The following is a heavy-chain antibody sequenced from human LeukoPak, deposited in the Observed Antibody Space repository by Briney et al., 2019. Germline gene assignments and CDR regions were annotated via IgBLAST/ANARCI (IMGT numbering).Heavy chain of an antibody. CDR1: GFTFSSYG. J-gene: IGHJ4*02. V-gene: IGHV3-30*03. CDR2: ISYDGSNT. CDR3: AREARIAAAGTEETMV. Sequence: GGSLRLSCAASGFTFSSYGMYWVRQAPGKGLEWVATISYDGSNTYYADSLKGRFTISRDISKNTLYLQMNSLRAEDTAVYYCAREARIAAAGTEETMVWGQGTLVTVSS. D-gene: IGHD6-13*01.